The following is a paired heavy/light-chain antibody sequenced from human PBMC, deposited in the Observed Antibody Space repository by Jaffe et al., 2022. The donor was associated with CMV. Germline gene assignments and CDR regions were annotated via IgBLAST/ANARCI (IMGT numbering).Light chain of an antibody. Sequence: QSALTQPRSVSGSPGQSVTISCTGTSSDVGGYNYVSWYQQHPGKAPKLMIYDVSKRPSGVPDRFSGSKSGNTASLTISGLQAEDEADYYCCSYAGSYGVVFGGGTKLTVL. CDR2: DVS. CDR3: CSYAGSYGVV. V-gene: IGLV2-11*01. CDR1: SSDVGGYNY. J-gene: IGLJ2*01.
Heavy chain of an antibody. V-gene: IGHV3-23*01. Sequence: EVQLLESGGGLVQPGGSLRLSCAASGFTFSSYAMSWVRQAPGKGLEWVSAISGSGGSTYYADSVKGRFTISRDNSKNTLYLQMNSLRAEDTAVYYCAKDLELPLWFGELLPHRYDYWGQGTLVTVSS. CDR1: GFTFSSYA. D-gene: IGHD3-10*01. J-gene: IGHJ4*02. CDR2: ISGSGGST. CDR3: AKDLELPLWFGELLPHRYDY.